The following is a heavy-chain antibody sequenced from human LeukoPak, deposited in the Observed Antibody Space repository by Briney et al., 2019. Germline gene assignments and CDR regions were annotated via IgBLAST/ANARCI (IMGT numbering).Heavy chain of an antibody. J-gene: IGHJ4*02. CDR3: AKGSIFGGPARLYYFDY. D-gene: IGHD3-3*01. CDR2: ISGSAGST. CDR1: GFIFGDHA. V-gene: IGHV3-23*01. Sequence: GGPLRLSCTASGFIFGDHAMGWVRQAPGRGLEWISGISGSAGSTNYADSVKGRFTISRDNSKNTLYLQMDSLRADDTAVYYCAKGSIFGGPARLYYFDYWGQGTLVTGSS.